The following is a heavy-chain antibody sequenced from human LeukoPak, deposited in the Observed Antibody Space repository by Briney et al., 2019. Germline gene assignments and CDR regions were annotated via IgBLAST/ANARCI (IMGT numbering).Heavy chain of an antibody. J-gene: IGHJ4*02. CDR1: GFTFSSYG. CDR3: ARRSYALLYYFDY. D-gene: IGHD2-2*01. V-gene: IGHV3-30*03. Sequence: PGGSLRLSCAASGFTFSSYGMHWVRQAPGKGLEWVAVISYDGSNKYYADSVKGRFTISRDNSKNTLYLQMNSLRAEDTAVYYCARRSYALLYYFDYWGQGTLVTVSS. CDR2: ISYDGSNK.